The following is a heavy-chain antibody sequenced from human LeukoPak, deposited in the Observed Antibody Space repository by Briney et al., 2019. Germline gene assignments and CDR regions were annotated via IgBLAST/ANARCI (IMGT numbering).Heavy chain of an antibody. Sequence: PSETLSLTCTASGGSISNYYWSWIRQPPGKGLEWIGYIYNSGSANYNPSLKSRVTISVDTSKNQFSLRLSSVTAADTAVYYCARGSSAPTVTPFDYWGHGTLVTVS. D-gene: IGHD4-17*01. CDR2: IYNSGSA. CDR1: GGSISNYY. J-gene: IGHJ4*01. CDR3: ARGSSAPTVTPFDY. V-gene: IGHV4-59*01.